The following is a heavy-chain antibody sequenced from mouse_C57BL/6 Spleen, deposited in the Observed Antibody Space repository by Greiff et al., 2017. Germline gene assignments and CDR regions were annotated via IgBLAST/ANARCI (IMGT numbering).Heavy chain of an antibody. J-gene: IGHJ4*01. CDR1: GYTFTSYW. CDR3: ARGGYRYAMDY. CDR2: IYPSDSET. V-gene: IGHV1-61*01. Sequence: QVQLKQPGAELVRPGSSVKLSCKASGYTFTSYWMDWVKQRPGQGLEWIGNIYPSDSETHYNQKFKDKATLTVDKSSSTAYMQLSSLTSEDSAVYYCARGGYRYAMDYWGQGTSVTVSS.